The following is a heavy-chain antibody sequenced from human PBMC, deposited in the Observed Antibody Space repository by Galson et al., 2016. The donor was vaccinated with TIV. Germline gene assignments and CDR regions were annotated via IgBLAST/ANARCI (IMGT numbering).Heavy chain of an antibody. J-gene: IGHJ6*02. CDR2: ISTSGRNT. Sequence: SLRLSCAASGFSFSDYFMTWIRQPPGKGLGWISYISTSGRNTRDADAVEGRFSVSRDNGKGSLYLQLNSLRADDTAVYYCARGWQAFYNHYYSMDVWGQGTTVIVSS. CDR3: ARGWQAFYNHYYSMDV. D-gene: IGHD1-14*01. V-gene: IGHV3-11*01. CDR1: GFSFSDYF.